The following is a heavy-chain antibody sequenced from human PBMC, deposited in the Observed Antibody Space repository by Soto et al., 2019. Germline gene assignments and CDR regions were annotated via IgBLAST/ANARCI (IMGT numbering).Heavy chain of an antibody. CDR1: GFTFSHNG. J-gene: IGHJ3*02. CDR2: IHWDASKR. V-gene: IGHV3-33*01. CDR3: ARTGGVGPTTYAFDI. Sequence: PGGSLRLSCAASGFTFSHNGMHWVRQAPGKGLEWVSIIHWDASKRFYADSVKGRFAISRDNAKYMLYLQMDNLRVEDTAKYYCARTGGVGPTTYAFDIWGPGTMVTVSS. D-gene: IGHD1-26*01.